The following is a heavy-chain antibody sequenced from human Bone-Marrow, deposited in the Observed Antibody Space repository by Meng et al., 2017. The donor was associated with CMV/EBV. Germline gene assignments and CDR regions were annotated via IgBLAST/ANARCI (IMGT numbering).Heavy chain of an antibody. J-gene: IGHJ6*02. CDR2: ISSSGSTI. D-gene: IGHD3-10*01. CDR1: GFTFSSYE. CDR3: ARVMITMVRGVLPSRRMDV. V-gene: IGHV3-48*03. Sequence: SLKISCAASGFTFSSYEMNWVRQAPGKGLEWVSYISSSGSTIYYADSVKGRFTISRDNAKNSLYLQMNSLRAEDTAVYYCARVMITMVRGVLPSRRMDVWGQGTTVTVSS.